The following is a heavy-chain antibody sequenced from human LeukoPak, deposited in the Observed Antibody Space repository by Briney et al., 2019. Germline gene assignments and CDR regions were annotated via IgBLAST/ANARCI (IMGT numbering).Heavy chain of an antibody. CDR1: GYTFTGYY. CDR2: IDPKSGGT. CDR3: ASLFGGNYLYYFDY. V-gene: IGHV1-2*02. D-gene: IGHD4/OR15-4a*01. Sequence: ASVTVSCKTFGYTFTGYYMHWVRQAPGQGLEWMGRIDPKSGGTNYAQKFQGRVTMTRDTSISTAYMELSRLRSNDTAVYYCASLFGGNYLYYFDYWGQGTLVTVSS. J-gene: IGHJ4*02.